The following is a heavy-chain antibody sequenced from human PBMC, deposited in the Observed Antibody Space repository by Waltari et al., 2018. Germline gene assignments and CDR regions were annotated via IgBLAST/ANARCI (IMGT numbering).Heavy chain of an antibody. CDR1: GYTFTSYD. D-gene: IGHD3-22*01. V-gene: IGHV1-8*03. CDR2: VNPNSGNT. Sequence: QVQLVQSGAEVKKPGASVKVSCKASGYTFTSYDINWVRQATGQGLEWMGWVNPNSGNTGYAQKFQGRVTITRNTSISTAYMELSSLRSEDTAVYYCAGMIGPGGRRKADYWGQGTLVTVSS. J-gene: IGHJ4*02. CDR3: AGMIGPGGRRKADY.